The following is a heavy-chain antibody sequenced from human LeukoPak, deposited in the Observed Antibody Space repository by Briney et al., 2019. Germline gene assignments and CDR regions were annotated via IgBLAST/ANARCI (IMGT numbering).Heavy chain of an antibody. J-gene: IGHJ4*02. CDR1: GGSISSVSYY. CDR2: MYYSGST. Sequence: SETLSLTCTVSGGSISSVSYYWGWIRQPPGKGLEWIGSMYYSGSTYYNPSLKSRVTISVDTSKNQFSLKLSSVTAADTAVYYCARMSRGAGTWYYFDYWGQGTLVTVSS. CDR3: ARMSRGAGTWYYFDY. D-gene: IGHD6-19*01. V-gene: IGHV4-39*07.